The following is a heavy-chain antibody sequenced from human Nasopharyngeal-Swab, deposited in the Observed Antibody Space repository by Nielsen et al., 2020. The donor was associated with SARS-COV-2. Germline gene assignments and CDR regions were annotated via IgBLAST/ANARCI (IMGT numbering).Heavy chain of an antibody. CDR2: IKEDGSEK. CDR3: ARDTYCSGGSCYGYGMAV. D-gene: IGHD2-15*01. J-gene: IGHJ6*02. V-gene: IGHV3-7*01. Sequence: VRQMPGKGLEWVANIKEDGSEKNYVDSVKGRFTISRDNAKNSLYLHMNSLRADDTAVYYCARDTYCSGGSCYGYGMAVWGQGTTVTVSS.